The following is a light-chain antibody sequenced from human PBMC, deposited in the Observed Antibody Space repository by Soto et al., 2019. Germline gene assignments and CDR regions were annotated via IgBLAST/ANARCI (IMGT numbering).Light chain of an antibody. CDR3: QQYDNLPAAWP. Sequence: KHMKHSPSALSAYVGDRLTINSQTSQSISSWLAWYQQKPGKAPKLLIYKASSLETGVPSRFSGGGSGTHFTFTISNLQPEVISTYYCQQYDNLPAAWPFGDGTKVDIK. CDR2: KAS. J-gene: IGKJ1*01. V-gene: IGKV1-5*03. CDR1: QSISSW.